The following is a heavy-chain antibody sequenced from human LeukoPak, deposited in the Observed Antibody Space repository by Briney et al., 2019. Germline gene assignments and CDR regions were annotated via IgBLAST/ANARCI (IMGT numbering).Heavy chain of an antibody. CDR3: VRAGYRDAYNL. Sequence: GGSLRLSCAASGFTVSTYWMGWVRQAPGKGLVWVSRINSGGSSTRYADSVKGRFTISRHNAKNTLSLKMSSLRAEDTAVYYCVRAGYRDAYNLWGQGTLVTVSS. CDR2: INSGGSST. J-gene: IGHJ4*02. D-gene: IGHD5-24*01. CDR1: GFTVSTYW. V-gene: IGHV3-74*01.